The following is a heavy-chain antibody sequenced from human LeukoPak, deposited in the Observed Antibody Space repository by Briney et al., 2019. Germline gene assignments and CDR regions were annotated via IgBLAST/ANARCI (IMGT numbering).Heavy chain of an antibody. D-gene: IGHD1-26*01. CDR2: VFHTVIT. CDR1: GYSISSGYY. Sequence: SETLSLTCTVSGYSISSGYYWGWIRQSPGKGLEWIGSVFHTVITYYNPSLTSRLSISVDTSKNQFSLKLGSVTAADTAVYYCARHGERGYYYYMDVWGKGTTVTVSS. CDR3: ARHGERGYYYYMDV. J-gene: IGHJ6*03. V-gene: IGHV4-38-2*02.